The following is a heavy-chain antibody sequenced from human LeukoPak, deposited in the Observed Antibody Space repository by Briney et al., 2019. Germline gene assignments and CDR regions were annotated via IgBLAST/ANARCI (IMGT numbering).Heavy chain of an antibody. CDR2: INAGNGNT. Sequence: ASVKVSCKASGYTFTSYAMHWVRQAPGQRLEWMGWINAGNGNTKYSQKFQGRVTITRDTSASTAYMELSSLRSEDTAVYYCAREDGWFGDSNNWFDPWGQGTLVTVSS. V-gene: IGHV1-3*01. CDR3: AREDGWFGDSNNWFDP. J-gene: IGHJ5*02. D-gene: IGHD3-10*01. CDR1: GYTFTSYA.